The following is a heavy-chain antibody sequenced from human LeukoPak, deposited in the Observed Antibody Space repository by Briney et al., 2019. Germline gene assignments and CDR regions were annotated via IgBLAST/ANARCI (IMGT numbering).Heavy chain of an antibody. V-gene: IGHV1-69*13. CDR1: GGTFSSYA. CDR3: ASHLPSGGSGFWSGYYWSYYYYGMDV. CDR2: IIPIFGTA. J-gene: IGHJ6*02. D-gene: IGHD3-3*01. Sequence: GASVTVSCTASGGTFSSYAISWVRQAPGQGLEWMGGIIPIFGTANYAQKFQGRVTITADESTSTAYMELSSLRSEDTAVYYCASHLPSGGSGFWSGYYWSYYYYGMDVWGQGTTVTVSS.